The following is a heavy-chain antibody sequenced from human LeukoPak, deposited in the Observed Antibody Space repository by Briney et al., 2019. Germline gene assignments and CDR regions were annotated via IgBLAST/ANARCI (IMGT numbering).Heavy chain of an antibody. CDR2: IYSGGST. CDR3: ASRGYQLLSPFDY. J-gene: IGHJ4*02. Sequence: HPGGSLRLSCAASGFTFSSYAMSWVRQAPGKGLEWVSIIYSGGSTYYADSVKGRFIISRDNSKNTLYLQMNSLRAEDTAVYYCASRGYQLLSPFDYWGQGTLVTVSS. CDR1: GFTFSSYA. V-gene: IGHV3-53*01. D-gene: IGHD2-2*01.